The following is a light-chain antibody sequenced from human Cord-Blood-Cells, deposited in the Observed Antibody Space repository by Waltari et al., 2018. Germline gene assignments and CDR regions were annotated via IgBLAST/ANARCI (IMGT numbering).Light chain of an antibody. CDR3: SSYTSSSTWV. V-gene: IGLV2-14*01. CDR1: SSDGGGYYY. Sequence: QSALTPPASVSGSPGQSITISCTGTSSDGGGYYYFSCYQQPPGKAPKLMIYDAGNRPSGVSNRFSGSKSGNTASLTISGLQEEDEADYYCSSYTSSSTWVFGGGTKLTVL. CDR2: DAG. J-gene: IGLJ3*02.